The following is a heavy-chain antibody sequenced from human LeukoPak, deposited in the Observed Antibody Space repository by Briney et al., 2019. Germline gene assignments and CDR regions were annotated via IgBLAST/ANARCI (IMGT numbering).Heavy chain of an antibody. CDR3: TRGRRRDPTGSSYYYGMDV. J-gene: IGHJ6*02. CDR2: ISISGSKR. D-gene: IGHD1-1*01. Sequence: GGSLRLSCAASAFDFSSHAMTWVRQAPGKGLEWVSAISISGSKRYYADSVKGRFTISRDNSKNTLYLQMDSLRAEDTAVYYCTRGRRRDPTGSSYYYGMDVWGQGTTVAVSS. CDR1: AFDFSSHA. V-gene: IGHV3-23*01.